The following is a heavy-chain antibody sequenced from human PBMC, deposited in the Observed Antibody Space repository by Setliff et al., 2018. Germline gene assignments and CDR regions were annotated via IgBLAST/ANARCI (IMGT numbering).Heavy chain of an antibody. Sequence: PGGSLRLSCAGSGFAFSSYAMSWVRQAPGKGLEWVSTIYSGDRSTFYTDSVKGRSTISRDNSRNTLYLQMNSLRVEDTASYYCARDPNGDYVGAFDPWGQGILVTVSS. D-gene: IGHD4-17*01. V-gene: IGHV3-23*03. CDR3: ARDPNGDYVGAFDP. CDR1: GFAFSSYA. CDR2: IYSGDRST. J-gene: IGHJ5*02.